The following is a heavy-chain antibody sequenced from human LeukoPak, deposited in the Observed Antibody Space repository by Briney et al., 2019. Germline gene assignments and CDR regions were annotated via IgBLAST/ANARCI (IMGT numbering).Heavy chain of an antibody. CDR1: GFTFTNYA. CDR2: IWYDGSNK. Sequence: PGGSLRLSCAASGFTFTNYAMSWVRQAPGKGLEWVAAIWYDGSNKFHADSVKGRFTISRDNSKNTVYLQMNSLRAEDTAVYYCAKDAIPQIGLFDYWGQGTLVTVSS. CDR3: AKDAIPQIGLFDY. J-gene: IGHJ4*02. V-gene: IGHV3-33*06. D-gene: IGHD2-2*02.